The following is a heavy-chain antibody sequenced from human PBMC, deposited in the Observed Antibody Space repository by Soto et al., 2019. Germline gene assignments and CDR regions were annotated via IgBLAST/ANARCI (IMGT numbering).Heavy chain of an antibody. CDR3: ARSSHIVATNPLDY. CDR1: GGSISSGGYY. D-gene: IGHD5-12*01. J-gene: IGHJ4*02. Sequence: QVQLQESGPGLVKPSQTLSLTCTVSGGSISSGGYYWSWIRQHPGKGLEWIGYIYYSGRTYYNPSLKSRATIPVDTSKNQFSLKLSSVTAADTAVYYCARSSHIVATNPLDYWGQGTLVTVSS. V-gene: IGHV4-31*03. CDR2: IYYSGRT.